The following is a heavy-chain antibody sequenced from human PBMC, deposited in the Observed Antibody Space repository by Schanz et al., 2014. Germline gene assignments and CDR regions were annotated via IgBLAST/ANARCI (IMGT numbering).Heavy chain of an antibody. J-gene: IGHJ6*02. CDR1: GGSMTTYY. V-gene: IGHV4-4*07. CDR3: YGMDV. Sequence: QVQLQESGPGLMKPSETLSLTCIVSGGSMTTYYWSWIRQPAGKGLEWIGRIHSSGSTDYNPSLKSRVTISVDTSKNQFSLRLTSVTAADTAVYYCYGMDVWGQGTTVTVSS. CDR2: IHSSGST.